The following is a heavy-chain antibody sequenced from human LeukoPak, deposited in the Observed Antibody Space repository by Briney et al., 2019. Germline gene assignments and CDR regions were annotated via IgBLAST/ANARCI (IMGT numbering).Heavy chain of an antibody. CDR2: IRSKANSYAT. D-gene: IGHD7-27*01. CDR1: GFTFSGSA. Sequence: PGGSLKLSCAASGFTFSGSAMHWVRQASGKGLEWVGRIRSKANSYATAYAASVKGRFTISRDDSKNTAYLQMNSLKTEDTAVYYCTRPFRGESINFDYWGQGTLVTVSS. V-gene: IGHV3-73*01. CDR3: TRPFRGESINFDY. J-gene: IGHJ4*02.